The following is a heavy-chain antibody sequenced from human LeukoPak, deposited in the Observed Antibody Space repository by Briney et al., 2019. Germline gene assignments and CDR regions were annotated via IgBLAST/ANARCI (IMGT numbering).Heavy chain of an antibody. D-gene: IGHD1-1*01. CDR3: ARNVTAGFFDY. CDR2: IYYSLCM. CDR1: GSSLTSDYF. Sequence: SETLSLTCAVSGSSLTSDYFWGWIRQPPGKGLEWIATIYYSLCMYFNPSLKSRVTVSLDASKNQFSLKMTSLTAADTAIYYCARNVTAGFFDYWGQGIMVTVSS. J-gene: IGHJ4*02. V-gene: IGHV4-38-2*01.